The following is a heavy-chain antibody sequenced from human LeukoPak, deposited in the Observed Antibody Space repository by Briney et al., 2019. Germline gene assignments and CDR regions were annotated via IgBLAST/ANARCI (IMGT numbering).Heavy chain of an antibody. Sequence: SETLSLTCAIYGASFSGYYWTWIRQPPGKGLEWIGEINHSGSTNYNPSLKSRVTISVDTSKNQFFLKLSSVTAANTAVYYCARRRSWYHAFDIWGQGTMVTVSS. D-gene: IGHD6-13*01. V-gene: IGHV4-34*01. CDR2: INHSGST. CDR3: ARRRSWYHAFDI. J-gene: IGHJ3*02. CDR1: GASFSGYY.